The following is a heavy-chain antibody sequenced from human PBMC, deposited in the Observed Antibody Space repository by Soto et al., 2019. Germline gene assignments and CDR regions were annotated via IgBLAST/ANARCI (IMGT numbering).Heavy chain of an antibody. J-gene: IGHJ4*02. CDR3: AREVVTETTWGSFDS. V-gene: IGHV1-69*01. Sequence: QVHLVQSGADVRKSGSSVRVSCTASGGGTLSNDAISWVRQAPGQGHEWLGRISPFFGTTDYSQSFQGRLTMTADASTGTVYMDLRSLKSDDTAVYYCAREVVTETTWGSFDSWGQGTLVTVSS. CDR2: ISPFFGTT. D-gene: IGHD2-21*02. CDR1: GGGTLSNDA.